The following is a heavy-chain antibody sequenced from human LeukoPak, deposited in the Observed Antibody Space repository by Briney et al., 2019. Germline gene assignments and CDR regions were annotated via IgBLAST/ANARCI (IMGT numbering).Heavy chain of an antibody. D-gene: IGHD6-19*01. V-gene: IGHV3-23*01. CDR3: AKAGDGIAVAGSYFDY. CDR1: GFTFSSYA. CDR2: ISGSGGST. Sequence: PGGSLRLSCAASGFTFSSYAMSWVRQAPGKGLEWVSAISGSGGSTYYADSVKGRFTISRDNSKNTLYLQMNSLRAEDTAVYYCAKAGDGIAVAGSYFDYWSQGTLVTVSS. J-gene: IGHJ4*02.